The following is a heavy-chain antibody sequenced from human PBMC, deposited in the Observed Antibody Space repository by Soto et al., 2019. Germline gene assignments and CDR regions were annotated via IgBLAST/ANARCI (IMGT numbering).Heavy chain of an antibody. D-gene: IGHD2-8*01. CDR3: ARLIGDSWLES. CDR1: GDSVSSNTAT. V-gene: IGHV6-1*01. CDR2: TYYMSKWYT. J-gene: IGHJ5*01. Sequence: SHSLSLTCFTFGDSVSSNTATWDWISHSPSRGREWLGRTYYMSKWYTDYAVSVKGRITINPDTSNNHLSLQLDSVTPDDTAVYYCARLIGDSWLESWGQGTLVTVSS.